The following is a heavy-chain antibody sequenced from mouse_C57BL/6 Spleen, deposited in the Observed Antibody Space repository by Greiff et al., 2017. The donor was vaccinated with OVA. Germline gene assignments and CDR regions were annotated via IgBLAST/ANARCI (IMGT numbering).Heavy chain of an antibody. J-gene: IGHJ4*01. CDR2: IDPENGDT. D-gene: IGHD3-2*02. Sequence: VQLQQPGAELVRPGASVKLSCTASGFNITDDYMHWVKQRPEQGLEWIGWIDPENGDTEYASKFQGKATITADTSSNTAYMQLSSLTSEDTAVYYCTTQTAQGAMDYWGQGTSVTVSS. CDR3: TTQTAQGAMDY. CDR1: GFNITDDY. V-gene: IGHV14-4*01.